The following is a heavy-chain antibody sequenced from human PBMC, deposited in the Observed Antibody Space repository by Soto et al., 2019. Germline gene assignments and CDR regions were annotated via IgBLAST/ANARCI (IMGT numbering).Heavy chain of an antibody. J-gene: IGHJ4*02. D-gene: IGHD3-22*01. CDR3: ARGWGYVSREYYYAY. CDR2: IIPMFGTA. Sequence: QVQLVQSGAEERKPGSSVKVSCKASGGTFSRHAISWVRQAPGQGLEWMGGIIPMFGTANHAQKFQGRVTIIAGESTGIAYMEMSSLRSEDMDIYYCARGWGYVSREYYYAYWGQGTVVIVSS. CDR1: GGTFSRHA. V-gene: IGHV1-69*01.